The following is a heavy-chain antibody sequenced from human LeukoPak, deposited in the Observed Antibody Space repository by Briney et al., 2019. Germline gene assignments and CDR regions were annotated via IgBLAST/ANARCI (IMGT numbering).Heavy chain of an antibody. CDR2: TSNSGYP. V-gene: IGHV4-31*03. CDR3: VREPAQPLRFGEFHPFAN. J-gene: IGHJ4*02. D-gene: IGHD3-10*01. Sequence: SETLSLTCTVSGDSISNSEYHWTWIRQHPGKGLEWIGYTSNSGYPDSNPALKSRLTISLDTSQNQVSLRLSSVTVADTAVYYCVREPAQPLRFGEFHPFANWGQGTLVTVSS. CDR1: GDSISNSEYH.